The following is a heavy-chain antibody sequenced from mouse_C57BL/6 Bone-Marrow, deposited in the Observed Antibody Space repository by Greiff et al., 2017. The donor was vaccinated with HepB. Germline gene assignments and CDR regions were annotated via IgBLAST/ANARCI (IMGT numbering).Heavy chain of an antibody. CDR1: GFTFSSYA. J-gene: IGHJ2*01. D-gene: IGHD2-1*01. CDR2: ISDGGSYT. Sequence: EVQGVESGGGLVKPGGSLKLSCAASGFTFSSYAMSWVRQTPEKRLEWVATISDGGSYTYYPDNVKGRFTISRDNAKNNLYLQMSDLKSEDTAMYYCARICYGKAFECWGQGTTLTVAS. V-gene: IGHV5-4*01. CDR3: ARICYGKAFEC.